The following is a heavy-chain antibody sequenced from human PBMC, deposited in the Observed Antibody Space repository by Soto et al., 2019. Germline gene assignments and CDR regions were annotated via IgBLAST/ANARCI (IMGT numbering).Heavy chain of an antibody. Sequence: SETLSLTCTVSGGSIDGYYWSWIRQPPGAGLEYLGYVYYTGTTNYNPSLKSRVTISVDTSKNQFFLSLTSMTAADTAVYYCARIHRYCSGGHCHLLEYWG. D-gene: IGHD2-15*01. J-gene: IGHJ4*01. CDR2: VYYTGTT. CDR1: GGSIDGYY. CDR3: ARIHRYCSGGHCHLLEY. V-gene: IGHV4-59*01.